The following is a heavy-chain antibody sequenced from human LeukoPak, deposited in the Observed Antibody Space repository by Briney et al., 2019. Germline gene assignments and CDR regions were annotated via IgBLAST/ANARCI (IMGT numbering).Heavy chain of an antibody. CDR3: AKDRGGSSGWYLFDY. CDR2: MKQDGSEI. D-gene: IGHD6-19*01. CDR1: GFTFSSYW. J-gene: IGHJ4*02. V-gene: IGHV3-7*01. Sequence: GGSLRLSCTGSGFTFSSYWMTWVRQASGKGLEWVANMKQDGSEINYVDSVKGRFTISRDNSKNTLYLQMNSLRAEDTAVYYCAKDRGGSSGWYLFDYWGQGTLVTVSS.